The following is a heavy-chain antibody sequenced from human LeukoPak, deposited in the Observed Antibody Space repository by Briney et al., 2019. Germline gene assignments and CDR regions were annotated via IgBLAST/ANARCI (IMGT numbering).Heavy chain of an antibody. CDR1: LFTLSSYA. J-gene: IGHJ3*02. D-gene: IGHD6-19*01. V-gene: IGHV3-21*01. CDR3: ARGSSSGWCVDDAFDI. CDR2: ISSSGSYI. Sequence: GGSLRHSCVPSLFTLSSYAMSSVRPTRGKGGEWVSSISSSGSYIYYADSVKGRFNISRDKAKNSLYMQMNSLRAEDKAVYYCARGSSSGWCVDDAFDIWGQGTMVTVSS.